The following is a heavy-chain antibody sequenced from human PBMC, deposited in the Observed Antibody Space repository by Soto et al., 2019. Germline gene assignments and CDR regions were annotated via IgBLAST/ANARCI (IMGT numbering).Heavy chain of an antibody. CDR1: GFIFGSYG. D-gene: IGHD4-17*01. Sequence: QVQLVESGGGVVQPGRSLRLSCVASGFIFGSYGMHWVRQAPGEGLEWVAVISYDGTNKYYADSVKGRFTISRDNSKNTLWLQMNSLRGEDTAVYYCAQVPRYTVTPPDDYWGQGTLVTVSS. CDR3: AQVPRYTVTPPDDY. CDR2: ISYDGTNK. V-gene: IGHV3-30*18. J-gene: IGHJ4*02.